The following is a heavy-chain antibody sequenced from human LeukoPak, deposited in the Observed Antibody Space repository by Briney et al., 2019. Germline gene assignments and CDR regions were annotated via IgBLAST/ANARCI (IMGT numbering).Heavy chain of an antibody. D-gene: IGHD3-10*01. CDR3: ARVGVTMVRGVRDYYYYYMDV. V-gene: IGHV3-7*01. CDR1: GFTFSSYW. Sequence: HPGGSLRLSCAASGFTFSSYWMSWVRQAPGKGLEWVANIKQDGSEKYYVDSVKGRFTISRDNAKNTLYLQMNSLRAEDTAVYYCARVGVTMVRGVRDYYYYYMDVWGKGTTVTVSS. CDR2: IKQDGSEK. J-gene: IGHJ6*03.